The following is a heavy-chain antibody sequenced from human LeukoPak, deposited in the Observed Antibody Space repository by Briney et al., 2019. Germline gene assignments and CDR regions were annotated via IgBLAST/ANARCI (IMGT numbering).Heavy chain of an antibody. CDR3: ATRYDFWSGYFAY. CDR1: GGSFSGYY. J-gene: IGHJ4*02. V-gene: IGHV4-34*01. Sequence: SETLSLTCAVYGGSFSGYYWSWIRQSPGKGLEWIGEINHSGSTDYNPSLESRVTISVDTSKNQFSLKLSSVTAADTAVYYCATRYDFWSGYFAYWGQGTLVTVSS. CDR2: INHSGST. D-gene: IGHD3-3*01.